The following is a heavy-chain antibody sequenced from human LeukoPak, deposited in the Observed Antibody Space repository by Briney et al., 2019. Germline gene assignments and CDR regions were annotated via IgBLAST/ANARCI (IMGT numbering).Heavy chain of an antibody. J-gene: IGHJ4*02. Sequence: ASVKVSCKVSGYTLTELSMHWVRQAPGKGLEWMGGFDPEDGETIYAQKFQGRVTMTEDTSTDTPYMELSSLRSEDTAVYYCATVSYYGSGSLDYWGQGTLVTVSS. CDR2: FDPEDGET. CDR3: ATVSYYGSGSLDY. D-gene: IGHD3-10*01. V-gene: IGHV1-24*01. CDR1: GYTLTELS.